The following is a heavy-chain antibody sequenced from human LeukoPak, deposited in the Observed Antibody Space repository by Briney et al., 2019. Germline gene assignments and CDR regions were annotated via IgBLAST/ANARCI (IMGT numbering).Heavy chain of an antibody. D-gene: IGHD3-22*01. CDR3: AKGGSDSSGYYSLYYYYYMDV. V-gene: IGHV3-23*01. CDR1: GFTFSSFA. CDR2: ISGSGGST. Sequence: GGSLRLSCAASGFTFSSFAMSWVRQAPGKGLEWVSGISGSGGSTYYADSVKGRFTISRDNSKNTLYLQMNSLRAEDTAVYYCAKGGSDSSGYYSLYYYYYMDVWGKGTTVTISS. J-gene: IGHJ6*03.